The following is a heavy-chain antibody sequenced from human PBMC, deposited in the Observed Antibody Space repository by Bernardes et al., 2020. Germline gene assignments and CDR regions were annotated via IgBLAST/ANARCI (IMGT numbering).Heavy chain of an antibody. CDR1: GFTFSDYY. V-gene: IGHV3-11*01. Sequence: GGSLRLSCAASGFTFSDYYMSWIRQAPGKGLEWVSYISSSGSTIYYADSVKGRFTISRDNAKNSLYLRMNSLRAEDTAVYYCARAETDYCSGGSCRVGAFDYWGQGTLVTVSS. CDR2: ISSSGSTI. CDR3: ARAETDYCSGGSCRVGAFDY. D-gene: IGHD2-15*01. J-gene: IGHJ4*02.